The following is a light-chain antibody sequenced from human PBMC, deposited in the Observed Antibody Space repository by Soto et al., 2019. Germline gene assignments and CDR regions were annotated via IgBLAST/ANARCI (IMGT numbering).Light chain of an antibody. CDR2: AAY. CDR1: QSISNN. V-gene: IGKV3-15*01. J-gene: IGKJ1*01. CDR3: EQYNNWTWT. Sequence: EIVMTQSPATLSVSPGERATLSCRASQSISNNVAWYQQKPGQAPRLLIYAAYTRAIAIPARFSGSGSGTEFTLTISSLQSEDIVLYYCEQYNNWTWTFGQGTKVDIK.